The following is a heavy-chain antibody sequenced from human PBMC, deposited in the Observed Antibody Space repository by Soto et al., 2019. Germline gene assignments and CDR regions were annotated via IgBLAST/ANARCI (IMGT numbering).Heavy chain of an antibody. Sequence: QVQLVESGGGVVQPGRSLRLSCAASGFTFSSYGMHWVRQAPGKGLEWVAVIWYDGSNKYYADSVKGRFTISRDNSKNTLYLQMNSLRAEDTAVYYCARGSSTMVTTLDYWGQGTLVTVSS. CDR2: IWYDGSNK. V-gene: IGHV3-33*01. D-gene: IGHD4-17*01. CDR1: GFTFSSYG. J-gene: IGHJ4*02. CDR3: ARGSSTMVTTLDY.